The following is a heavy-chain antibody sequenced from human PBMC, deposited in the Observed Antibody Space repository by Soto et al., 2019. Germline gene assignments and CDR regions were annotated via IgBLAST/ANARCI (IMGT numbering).Heavy chain of an antibody. Sequence: HPGGSLRLSCAVSGFTFTGFEMNWVRQAPGKGLEWISHITGGGDITHYADSVKGRFTISRDNAKNSLFLQMNSLRAEDTAVYYCARDIDYYDSRGYQDYWGQGTLVTVSS. V-gene: IGHV3-48*03. D-gene: IGHD3-22*01. CDR3: ARDIDYYDSRGYQDY. J-gene: IGHJ4*02. CDR2: ITGGGDIT. CDR1: GFTFTGFE.